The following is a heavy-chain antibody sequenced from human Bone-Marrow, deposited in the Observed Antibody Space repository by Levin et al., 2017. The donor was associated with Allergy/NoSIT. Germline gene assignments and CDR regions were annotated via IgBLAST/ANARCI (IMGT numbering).Heavy chain of an antibody. J-gene: IGHJ6*02. D-gene: IGHD3-3*01. CDR3: AKDKGSGYYYGMDV. CDR1: GFTFDDYA. CDR2: ISWNSGSV. Sequence: GGSLRLSCAASGFTFDDYAMHWVRQAPGKGLEWVSGISWNSGSVGYADSVKGRFTISRDNAKNSLYLQMNSLRAEDTALYYCAKDKGSGYYYGMDVWGQGTTVTVSS. V-gene: IGHV3-9*01.